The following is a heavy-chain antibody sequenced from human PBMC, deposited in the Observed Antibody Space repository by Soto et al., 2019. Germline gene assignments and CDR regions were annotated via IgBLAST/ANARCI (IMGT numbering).Heavy chain of an antibody. D-gene: IGHD3-10*01. Sequence: GASVKVSCKASGYTFTSYAMHWVRQAPGQRLEWMGWINAGNGNTKYSQKFQGRVTITRDTSASTAYMELSSLRSEDTAVYYCARGKYYGSGSYYAYYYYYMDVWGKGTTVTVSS. CDR2: INAGNGNT. V-gene: IGHV1-3*01. J-gene: IGHJ6*03. CDR3: ARGKYYGSGSYYAYYYYYMDV. CDR1: GYTFTSYA.